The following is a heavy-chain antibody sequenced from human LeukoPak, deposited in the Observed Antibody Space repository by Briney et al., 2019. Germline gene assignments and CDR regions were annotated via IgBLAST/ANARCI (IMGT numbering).Heavy chain of an antibody. CDR2: ISGSGGST. J-gene: IGHJ4*02. CDR1: GFTFSSYA. CDR3: AKDFEYSSGCFDY. Sequence: GGSLRLSCAGSGFTFSSYAMSWVRQAPGKGLEWVSAISGSGGSTYYADSVKGRFTISRDNSKNTLYLQMNSLRAEDTAVYYCAKDFEYSSGCFDYWGQGTLVTVSS. D-gene: IGHD6-19*01. V-gene: IGHV3-23*01.